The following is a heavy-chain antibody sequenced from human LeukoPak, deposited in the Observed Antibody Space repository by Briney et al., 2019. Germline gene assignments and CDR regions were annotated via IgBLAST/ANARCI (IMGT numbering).Heavy chain of an antibody. D-gene: IGHD3-16*01. J-gene: IGHJ6*03. CDR3: ARESGYLWGGYYYYYMDV. Sequence: SETLSLICTVSGDFISSYYWSWIRQPPGKGLEWIGYIYYSGSTNYNPSLKSRVTISVDTSNNQFSLNLSSVTAADTAVYYCARESGYLWGGYYYYYMDVWGKGTTVTVSS. V-gene: IGHV4-59*12. CDR2: IYYSGST. CDR1: GDFISSYY.